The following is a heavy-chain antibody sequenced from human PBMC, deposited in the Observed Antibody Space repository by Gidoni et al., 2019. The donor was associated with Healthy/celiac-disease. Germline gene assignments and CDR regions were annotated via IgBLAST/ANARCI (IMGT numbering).Heavy chain of an antibody. V-gene: IGHV3-33*01. CDR3: ARDNGVPAAMGPYYYYGMDV. D-gene: IGHD2-2*01. CDR2: IWYDGSNK. J-gene: IGHJ6*02. CDR1: GFPFSSYG. Sequence: QVQLVESGGGVVQPGRSLRLSCAASGFPFSSYGSHWVRQAPGKGLEWVAVIWYDGSNKYYADSVKGRFTISRDNSKNTLYLQMNSLRAEDTAVYYCARDNGVPAAMGPYYYYGMDVWGQGTTVTVSS.